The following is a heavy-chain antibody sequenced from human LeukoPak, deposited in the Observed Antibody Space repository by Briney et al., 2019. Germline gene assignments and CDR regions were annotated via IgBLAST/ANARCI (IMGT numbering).Heavy chain of an antibody. CDR3: ASVSWISAAY. J-gene: IGHJ1*01. D-gene: IGHD5-12*01. CDR2: ISYDGSNK. V-gene: IGHV3-30-3*01. CDR1: GFTFSSYA. Sequence: GRSLRLSCAASGFTFSSYAMHWVRQAPGKGLEWVAVISYDGSNKYYADSVKGRFTISRDNAKNSLYLQMNSLRAEDTAMYYCASVSWISAAYWGQGTLVTVSS.